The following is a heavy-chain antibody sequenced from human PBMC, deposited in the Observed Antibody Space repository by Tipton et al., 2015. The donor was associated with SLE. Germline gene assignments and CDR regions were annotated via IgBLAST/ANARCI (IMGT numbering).Heavy chain of an antibody. D-gene: IGHD3-10*01. J-gene: IGHJ3*02. CDR2: IYHTGST. Sequence: TLSLTCTVSGGSIRSDDYYWTWIRQPPKQGLEWIGWIYHTGSTDYNPSLKSRVTISVDTSKNQFSLRLSPVTAADTAVYYCARDYYGSGFDAFDIWGQGTMVTVSS. CDR3: ARDYYGSGFDAFDI. V-gene: IGHV4-61*08. CDR1: GGSIRSDDYY.